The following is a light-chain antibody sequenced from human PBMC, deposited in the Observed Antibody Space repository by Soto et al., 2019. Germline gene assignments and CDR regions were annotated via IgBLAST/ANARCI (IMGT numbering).Light chain of an antibody. J-gene: IGLJ1*01. CDR1: SSNIGSTS. V-gene: IGLV1-44*01. CDR2: SNN. CDR3: CSYGGTFYV. Sequence: QSVLTQPPSASGTPGQRVTISCSGSSSNIGSTSVNWYQQLPGTAPKLLIYSNNQRPSGVPDRFSGSKSGNTASLTISGLQAEDEADYYCCSYGGTFYVFGTGTKVTVL.